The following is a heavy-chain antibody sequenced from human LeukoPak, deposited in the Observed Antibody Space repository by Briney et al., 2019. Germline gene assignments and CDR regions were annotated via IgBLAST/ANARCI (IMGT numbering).Heavy chain of an antibody. J-gene: IGHJ4*02. CDR3: ARGEGETAMVTNFDY. Sequence: GASVKVSCKASGYTFTNYGMNWVRQAPGQGLEWMGWINTNTGNPTYARGFTGRFVFSLDTSVSTAYLQISSLKAEDTAVYYCARGEGETAMVTNFDYWGQGTLVTVSS. CDR1: GYTFTNYG. V-gene: IGHV7-4-1*02. D-gene: IGHD5-18*01. CDR2: INTNTGNP.